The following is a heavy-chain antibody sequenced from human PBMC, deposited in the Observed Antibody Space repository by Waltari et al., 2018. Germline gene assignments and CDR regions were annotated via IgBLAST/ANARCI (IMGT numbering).Heavy chain of an antibody. D-gene: IGHD2-2*01. CDR3: ASPRLYCSSTSCEDY. CDR2: ISPGDSES. J-gene: IGHJ4*02. V-gene: IGHV5-51*01. Sequence: EVQLVQSGAEVKKPGESLKISCKCSGYSFTSYWIGLVRQMPGKGRGWMWIISPGDSESRYNPSSPGQVTISANKSISTAYLQWSSLKASDTAMYYCASPRLYCSSTSCEDYWGQGTLVTVSS. CDR1: GYSFTSYW.